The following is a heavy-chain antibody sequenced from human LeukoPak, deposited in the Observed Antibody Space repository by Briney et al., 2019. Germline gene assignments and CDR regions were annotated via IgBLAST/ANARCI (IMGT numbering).Heavy chain of an antibody. D-gene: IGHD1-1*01. V-gene: IGHV4-34*01. CDR1: GGSFSGYY. CDR2: INHSGST. Sequence: PSETLSLTCAVYGGSFSGYYWSWIRQPPGKGLEWIGEINHSGSTNYNPSLKSRVTISVDTSKNQFSLKLSSATAADTAVYYCARQRTSYFDIWGQGTMVTVSS. J-gene: IGHJ3*02. CDR3: ARQRTSYFDI.